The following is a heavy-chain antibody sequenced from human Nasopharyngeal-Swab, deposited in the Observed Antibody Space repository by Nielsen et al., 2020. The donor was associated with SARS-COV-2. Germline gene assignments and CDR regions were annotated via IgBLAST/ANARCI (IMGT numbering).Heavy chain of an antibody. V-gene: IGHV3-23*01. Sequence: GGSLRLSCAASGFTFSSYAMSWVRQAPGKGLEWVSSISGSGDSIYYADSVWGRFTISRDTSKHTVYLQMNTLRADDTALYFCTRGLTGHIVQWNPSPYWGQGTLVTVSS. CDR1: GFTFSSYA. D-gene: IGHD1-14*01. J-gene: IGHJ4*02. CDR2: ISGSGDSI. CDR3: TRGLTGHIVQWNPSPY.